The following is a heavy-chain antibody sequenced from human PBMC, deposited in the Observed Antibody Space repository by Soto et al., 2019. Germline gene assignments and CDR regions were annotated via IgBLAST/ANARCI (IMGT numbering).Heavy chain of an antibody. CDR1: GLNFEKCS. J-gene: IGHJ4*01. CDR2: ISPSSTYI. Sequence: GSLRLSCAASGLNFEKCSMNWVRQPPGKGPEWLASISPSSTYIRYADSVKGRFTISRDNARNSLSLQMMNLRADDTAIYYCATDTGDIEVVPATTWGHGTLVTVSS. CDR3: ATDTGDIEVVPATT. V-gene: IGHV3-21*04. D-gene: IGHD2-15*01.